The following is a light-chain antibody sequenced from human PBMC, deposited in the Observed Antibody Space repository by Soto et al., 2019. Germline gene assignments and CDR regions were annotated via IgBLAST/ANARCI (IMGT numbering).Light chain of an antibody. Sequence: QSVLTQPPSVSGAPGQRVTISCTGSSSNIGAGYDVHWYQQLPGTAPKLLIYGNSNRPSGVPDRFSGSKSGTSASLASTGLQAEDEADYYCQSYDSSLSGSAYVFGTGTKLTVL. CDR2: GNS. J-gene: IGLJ1*01. V-gene: IGLV1-40*01. CDR1: SSNIGAGYD. CDR3: QSYDSSLSGSAYV.